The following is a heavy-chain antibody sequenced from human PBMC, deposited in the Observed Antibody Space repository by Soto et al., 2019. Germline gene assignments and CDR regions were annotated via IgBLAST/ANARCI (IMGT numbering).Heavy chain of an antibody. J-gene: IGHJ3*02. CDR2: IKQDGSEK. CDR1: GFTFSSYW. Sequence: GGSLRLSSEASGFTFSSYWISWVRQAPGKGLEWVANIKQDGSEKYYVDSVKGRFTISRDNAKNSLYLQMNSLRAEDTAVYYCARADSSGYAFDIWGQGTMVTVSS. CDR3: ARADSSGYAFDI. V-gene: IGHV3-7*01. D-gene: IGHD3-22*01.